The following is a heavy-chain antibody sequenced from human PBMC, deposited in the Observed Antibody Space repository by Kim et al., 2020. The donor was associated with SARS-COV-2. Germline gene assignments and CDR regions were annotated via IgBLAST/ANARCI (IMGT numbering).Heavy chain of an antibody. Sequence: YAQKFPGRVTTTADKSTSTDYMELSSLRSEDTAVYYCARDYTTGYYGMDVWGQGTTVTVSS. J-gene: IGHJ6*02. D-gene: IGHD1-26*01. CDR3: ARDYTTGYYGMDV. V-gene: IGHV1-69*04.